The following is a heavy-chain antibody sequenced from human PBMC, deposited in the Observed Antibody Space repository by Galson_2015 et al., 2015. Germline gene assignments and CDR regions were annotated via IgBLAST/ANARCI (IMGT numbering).Heavy chain of an antibody. J-gene: IGHJ6*02. CDR3: ARDFIAAGGLDV. V-gene: IGHV3-48*04. D-gene: IGHD3-16*02. CDR1: GFTFSSYS. Sequence: SLRLSCAASGFTFSSYSMSWVRQAPGKGLEWLSYIGGSGSPIYYADSVKGRFTISRDNAKNSLYLQMNSLRAEDTAVYYCARDFIAAGGLDVWGQGTTVTVS. CDR2: IGGSGSPI.